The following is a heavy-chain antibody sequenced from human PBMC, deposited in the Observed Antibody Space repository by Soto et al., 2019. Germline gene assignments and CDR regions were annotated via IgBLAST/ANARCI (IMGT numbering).Heavy chain of an antibody. J-gene: IGHJ3*02. CDR1: GGSVGTGAYY. V-gene: IGHV4-61*08. Sequence: QVQLQESGPGLVTPSETLSLTCRVSGGSVGTGAYYWSWIRQPPGKGLEWIGYTLYSGSPNYNPSLQSFQSRVTISVDTSRNQFSLRLTSVTAADTALYYCERHDYYHRTFDIWGQGTLVTVSS. D-gene: IGHD3-9*01. CDR2: TLYSGSP. CDR3: ERHDYYHRTFDI.